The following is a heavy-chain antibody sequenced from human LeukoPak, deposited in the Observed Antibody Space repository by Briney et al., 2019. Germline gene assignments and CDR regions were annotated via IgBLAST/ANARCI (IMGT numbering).Heavy chain of an antibody. CDR3: ARHPPRDGSAFDY. CDR2: MYYSGTT. V-gene: IGHV4-39*01. CDR1: GGSISSGSYY. J-gene: IGHJ4*02. Sequence: PSETLSLTCTVSGGSISSGSYYWGWIRQPPGKGLEWIASMYYSGTTFYSPSLKSQVTISVDTSKNQLSLKLGSVTAADTAVYYCARHPPRDGSAFDYWGQGTLVTVSS.